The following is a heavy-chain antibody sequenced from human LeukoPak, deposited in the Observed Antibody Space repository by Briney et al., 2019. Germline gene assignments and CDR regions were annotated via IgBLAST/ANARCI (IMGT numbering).Heavy chain of an antibody. CDR1: GDSVSSNSAA. CDR2: TYYRSKWYN. Sequence: SQTLSLTCAISGDSVSSNSAAWNWIRQSPSRGLEWLGRTYYRSKWYNDYAVSVKSRITINPDTSKNQFSLQLNSVTPEDSAVYYCARGAWSSSWSGDDAFDIWGQGTMVTVSS. V-gene: IGHV6-1*01. CDR3: ARGAWSSSWSGDDAFDI. J-gene: IGHJ3*02. D-gene: IGHD6-13*01.